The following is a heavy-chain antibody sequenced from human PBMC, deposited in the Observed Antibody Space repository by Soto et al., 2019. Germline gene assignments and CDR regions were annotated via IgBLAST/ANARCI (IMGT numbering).Heavy chain of an antibody. CDR2: ISPYNDYT. V-gene: IGHV1-18*01. Sequence: QVQLAQSANEVKKPGASVRVSCKAAGYTFIRYGIAWVRQAPGQGLEWMGWISPYNDYTVYAQKFQGRVSMTADTSTRTVYMKLRGMKSDDKGVYYCARGGYYDNSWGKLSHYGLDVWGQGTSVSVSS. D-gene: IGHD3-16*01. J-gene: IGHJ6*02. CDR1: GYTFIRYG. CDR3: ARGGYYDNSWGKLSHYGLDV.